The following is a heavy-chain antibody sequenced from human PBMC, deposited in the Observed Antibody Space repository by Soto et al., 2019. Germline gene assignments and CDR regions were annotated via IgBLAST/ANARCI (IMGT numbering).Heavy chain of an antibody. J-gene: IGHJ4*02. D-gene: IGHD5-18*01. CDR1: GGSISSGGYY. CDR3: ARGGALRGYSYGPGHYYFYY. Sequence: QVQLQESGPGLVKPSQTLSLTCTVSGGSISSGGYYWSWIRQHPGKGLEGIGYIYSSGSTYYNPSLNRRFTIPVDTSKNQFSLKLSSVTAADTAVYYCARGGALRGYSYGPGHYYFYYWGQGTLLTVSS. V-gene: IGHV4-31*03. CDR2: IYSSGST.